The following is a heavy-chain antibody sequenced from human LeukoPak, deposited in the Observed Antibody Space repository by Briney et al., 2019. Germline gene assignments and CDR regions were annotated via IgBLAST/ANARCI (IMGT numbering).Heavy chain of an antibody. CDR1: GYSFTGYW. Sequence: GESLKISCKGSGYSFTGYWIGWVRQMPGKGLEWMGIIHPGDSDTRYSPSFQGQVTITADKSISTAYLQWSSLKASDTAMYYCASRLGWDYDSSGYKFDYWGQGTLVTVSS. J-gene: IGHJ4*02. D-gene: IGHD3-22*01. V-gene: IGHV5-51*01. CDR3: ASRLGWDYDSSGYKFDY. CDR2: IHPGDSDT.